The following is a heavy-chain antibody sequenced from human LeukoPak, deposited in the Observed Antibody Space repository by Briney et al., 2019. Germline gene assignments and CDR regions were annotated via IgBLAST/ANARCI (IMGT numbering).Heavy chain of an antibody. J-gene: IGHJ4*02. Sequence: PGGSLRLSCAASGFTFSDYYMTWIRQAPGKGLEWISYISSGGRTMYYTDSVKGRFTISRDNAKNSLYLQMNSLRAEDTAVYYCAREMRIAVAGLDYWGQGTLVTVSS. CDR2: ISSGGRTM. V-gene: IGHV3-11*04. CDR3: AREMRIAVAGLDY. CDR1: GFTFSDYY. D-gene: IGHD6-19*01.